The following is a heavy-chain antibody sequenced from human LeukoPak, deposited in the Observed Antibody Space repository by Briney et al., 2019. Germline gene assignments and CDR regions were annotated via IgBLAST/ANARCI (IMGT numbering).Heavy chain of an antibody. J-gene: IGHJ3*02. CDR3: ARESRENAYYDSSGYAFDI. CDR2: IYYSGST. CDR1: GGSISSYY. D-gene: IGHD3-22*01. Sequence: SETLSLTCTVSGGSISSYYWSWIRQPPGKGLEWIGYIYYSGSTNYNPSLKSRVTISVDTSKNQFSLKLSSVTAADTAVYYCARESRENAYYDSSGYAFDIWGQGTMVTVSS. V-gene: IGHV4-59*01.